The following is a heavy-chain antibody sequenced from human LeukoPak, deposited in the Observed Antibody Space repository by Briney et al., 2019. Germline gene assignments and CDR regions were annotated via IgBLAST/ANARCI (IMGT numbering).Heavy chain of an antibody. D-gene: IGHD2-15*01. Sequence: SETLSLTCTVSGGSISTYHWSWIRQPPGKGLEWLGYIYFTGTTNYNPSLKSRVTISVDSSKRQFSLNLSSVTAADTAVYYCARIRYCSETSCHAFDYWGQGTLVTVSS. CDR3: ARIRYCSETSCHAFDY. CDR2: IYFTGTT. V-gene: IGHV4-59*01. J-gene: IGHJ4*02. CDR1: GGSISTYH.